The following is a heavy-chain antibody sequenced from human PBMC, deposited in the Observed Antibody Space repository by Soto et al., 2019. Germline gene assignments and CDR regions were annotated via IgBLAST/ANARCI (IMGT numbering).Heavy chain of an antibody. CDR3: AGAFYGDYAAYYYGMDV. CDR1: GYSISSAYY. J-gene: IGHJ6*02. D-gene: IGHD4-17*01. Sequence: SETLSLTCAVSGYSISSAYYWGWIRQPPGKGRVWVGNIYHRGSTYYNPSLKSRVTISVDTSKNQFSLQLSSVTAADTAVYYCAGAFYGDYAAYYYGMDVWCQGTTVTVSS. CDR2: IYHRGST. V-gene: IGHV4-38-2*01.